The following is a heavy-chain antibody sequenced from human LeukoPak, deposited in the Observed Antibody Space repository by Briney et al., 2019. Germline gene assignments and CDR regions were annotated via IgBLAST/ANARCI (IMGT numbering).Heavy chain of an antibody. J-gene: IGHJ4*02. CDR2: ISASGSAA. V-gene: IGHV3-23*01. CDR1: GFIFSNYG. CDR3: AKHSSGWYEYYFDY. D-gene: IGHD6-19*01. Sequence: PGGSLRLSCAASGFIFSNYGMNWVRQAPGKGLEWVAAISASGSAASYADSVRGRFTISRDNSKSTTYLQMNSLRAEDTAVYYCAKHSSGWYEYYFDYWGQGTLVTVSS.